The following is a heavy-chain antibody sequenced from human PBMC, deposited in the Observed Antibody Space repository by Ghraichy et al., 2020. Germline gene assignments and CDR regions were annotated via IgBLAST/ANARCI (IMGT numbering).Heavy chain of an antibody. J-gene: IGHJ4*02. Sequence: GSLRLSCTVSGGSISSYYWSWIRQPPGKGLEWIGYIYYSGSTNYNPSLKSRVTISVDTSKNQFSLKLSSVTAADTAVYYCARWGPVTHFDYWGQGTLVTVSS. CDR1: GGSISSYY. D-gene: IGHD4-17*01. CDR2: IYYSGST. V-gene: IGHV4-59*01. CDR3: ARWGPVTHFDY.